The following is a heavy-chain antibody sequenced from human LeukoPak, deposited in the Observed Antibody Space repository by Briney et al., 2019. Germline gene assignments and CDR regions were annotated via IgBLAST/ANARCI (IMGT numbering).Heavy chain of an antibody. CDR2: INHSGST. V-gene: IGHV4-34*01. CDR3: ARVIGSSFAERIDY. CDR1: GGSFSGYY. D-gene: IGHD6-13*01. Sequence: SETLSLTCAAYGGSFSGYYWSWIRQPPGKGLEWIGEINHSGSTNYNPSLKSRVTISVDTAKNQFSLKLSSVTAADTAAYYCARVIGSSFAERIDYWGQGTLVTVSS. J-gene: IGHJ4*02.